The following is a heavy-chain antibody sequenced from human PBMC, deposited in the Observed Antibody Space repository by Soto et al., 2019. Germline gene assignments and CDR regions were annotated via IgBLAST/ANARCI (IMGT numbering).Heavy chain of an antibody. CDR1: GGSISSGGYY. D-gene: IGHD2-8*01. J-gene: IGHJ3*01. V-gene: IGHV4-31*03. Sequence: QVQLQESGPGLVKPSETLSLTCTVSGGSISSGGYYWSWIRQHPGKGLEWIGYIYNSGSTYYNASIKSRVTISADTSRNQFSLQMNSVTAADTAVYYWERDPEWWGQGTMVTVSS. CDR3: ERDPEW. CDR2: IYNSGST.